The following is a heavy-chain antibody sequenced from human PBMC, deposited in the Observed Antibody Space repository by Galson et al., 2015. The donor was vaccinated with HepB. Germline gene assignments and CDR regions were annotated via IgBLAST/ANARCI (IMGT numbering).Heavy chain of an antibody. CDR2: IGYDGSNK. D-gene: IGHD2-15*01. CDR1: GFTFSCYG. CDR3: ARDKVGYCSGGSCYSIGGMDV. Sequence: SLRLSCAASGFTFSCYGMHWVRQAPGKGLEWVAVIGYDGSNKYYADSVKGRFTISRDNSKNTLYLQMNSLRAEDTAVYYCARDKVGYCSGGSCYSIGGMDVWGQGTTVTVSS. J-gene: IGHJ6*02. V-gene: IGHV3-33*01.